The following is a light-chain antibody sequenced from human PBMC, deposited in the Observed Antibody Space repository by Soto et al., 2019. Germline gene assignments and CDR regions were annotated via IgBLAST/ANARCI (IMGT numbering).Light chain of an antibody. J-gene: IGKJ1*01. V-gene: IGKV3-15*01. CDR3: QQYNNWPWT. Sequence: EIVMTQSPATLSVSPGGRVTLSCRASQSISDTLAWYQQKPGQAPRLLIYGASTRAHGFPARFSGSGSGTAYTLTISSLQYEDFAVYYCQQYNNWPWTFGQGTKVEIK. CDR1: QSISDT. CDR2: GAS.